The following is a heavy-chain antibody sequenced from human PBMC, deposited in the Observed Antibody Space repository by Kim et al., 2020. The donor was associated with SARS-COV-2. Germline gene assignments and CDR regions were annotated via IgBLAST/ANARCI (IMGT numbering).Heavy chain of an antibody. V-gene: IGHV3-23*01. Sequence: GGSLRLSCAASGFTFSNYAMTWVRQAPGKGLEWVSGISGSADGTYYADSVKGRFIISRDSSRNTLYLQMNSLRAEDTAIYYCAKASDYSSGRLDYWGQGTLVTVSS. J-gene: IGHJ4*02. CDR1: GFTFSNYA. CDR2: ISGSADGT. D-gene: IGHD6-19*01. CDR3: AKASDYSSGRLDY.